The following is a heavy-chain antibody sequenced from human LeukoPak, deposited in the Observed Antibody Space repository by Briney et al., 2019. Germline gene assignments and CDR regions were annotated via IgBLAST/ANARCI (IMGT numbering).Heavy chain of an antibody. CDR3: ARGWSGATNWFDP. Sequence: SVKVSRKASGGTFSSYAISWVRQAPGQGLEWMGGIIPIFGTANYAQKFQGRVTITADKSTSTAYMELSSLRSEDTAVYYCARGWSGATNWFDPWGQGTLVTVSS. CDR2: IIPIFGTA. V-gene: IGHV1-69*06. CDR1: GGTFSSYA. D-gene: IGHD3-3*01. J-gene: IGHJ5*02.